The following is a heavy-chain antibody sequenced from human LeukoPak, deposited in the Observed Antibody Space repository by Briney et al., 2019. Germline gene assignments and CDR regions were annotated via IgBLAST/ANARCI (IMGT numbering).Heavy chain of an antibody. J-gene: IGHJ4*01. V-gene: IGHV3-69-1*01. CDR1: GFAISTYA. CDR3: ARQLGYCAAGACYFDS. D-gene: IGHD2-8*02. Sequence: GGSLRLSCAASGFAISTYAMAWVRQAPGKGLEWISSLSSGRSPSYSDSLEGRLTMSSDNARNTLYLQMDNLRGEDTAMYYCARQLGYCAAGACYFDSWGHGTQVTVSS. CDR2: LSSGRSP.